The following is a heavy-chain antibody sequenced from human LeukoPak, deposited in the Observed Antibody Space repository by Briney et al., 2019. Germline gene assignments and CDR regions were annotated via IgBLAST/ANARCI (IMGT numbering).Heavy chain of an antibody. CDR3: GRVRGGGGFDY. CDR1: GGSISSYY. CDR2: IYTSGST. J-gene: IGHJ4*02. V-gene: IGHV4-4*09. Sequence: SETLSLTCTVSGGSISSYYWSWIRQPPGKGLEWIGYIYTSGSTNYNPSLKSRVTISVDTSKNQFSLKLSSGTAAGPAVYCWGRVRGGGGFDYWGQGTLVTVSS. D-gene: IGHD1-1*01.